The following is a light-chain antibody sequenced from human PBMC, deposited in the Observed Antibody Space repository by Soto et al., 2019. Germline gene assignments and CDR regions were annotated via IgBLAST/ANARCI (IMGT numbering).Light chain of an antibody. CDR3: QTWGTDIVV. CDR1: SGHSSNA. V-gene: IGLV4-69*01. CDR2: VNNDGSH. Sequence: QLVLTQSPSAPASLGASVKLTCTLSSGHSSNAIAWHQQQPEKGPRYLMKVNNDGSHNKGDGVPDRFSGSSSGAERYLTISSLQSEDEAEYYCQTWGTDIVVFGGGTQLTVL. J-gene: IGLJ7*01.